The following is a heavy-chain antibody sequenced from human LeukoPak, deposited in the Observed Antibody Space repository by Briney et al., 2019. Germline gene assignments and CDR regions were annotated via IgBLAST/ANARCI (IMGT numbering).Heavy chain of an antibody. D-gene: IGHD1-26*01. CDR3: ARDGSGGSSPYFDY. Sequence: GGSLRLSCAASGFTFSSYAMHWVRQAPGKGLEWVAVISYDGSNKYYADSVKGRFTISRDNSKNTLYLQMNSLRAEDTAVYYCARDGSGGSSPYFDYWGQGTLVTVSS. J-gene: IGHJ4*02. CDR1: GFTFSSYA. V-gene: IGHV3-30-3*01. CDR2: ISYDGSNK.